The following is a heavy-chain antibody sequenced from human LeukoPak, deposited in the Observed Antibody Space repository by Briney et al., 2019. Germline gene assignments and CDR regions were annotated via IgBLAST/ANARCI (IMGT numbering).Heavy chain of an antibody. CDR3: ATEVIPPSLKYDILTGLVGVG. V-gene: IGHV4-39*07. D-gene: IGHD3-9*01. J-gene: IGHJ4*02. CDR1: GGSISTTTYY. Sequence: SETLSLTCTVSGGSISTTTYYWVRIRQPPGQGLEWLGSIYFSGSTYYNPSLKSRVTISVDTSKNHFSLKLGSVTAADTAVYYCATEVIPPSLKYDILTGLVGVGWGQGTLVTVSS. CDR2: IYFSGST.